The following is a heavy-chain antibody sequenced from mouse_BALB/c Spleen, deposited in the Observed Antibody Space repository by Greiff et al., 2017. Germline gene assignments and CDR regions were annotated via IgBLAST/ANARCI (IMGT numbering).Heavy chain of an antibody. CDR3: ARSVYGNYVFDY. CDR2: INPSSGYT. D-gene: IGHD2-1*01. Sequence: QVQLKQSGAELARPGASVKMSCKASGYTFTSYTMHWVKQRPGQGLEWIGYINPSSGYTNYNQKFKDKATLTADKSSSTAYMQLSSLTSEDSAVYYCARSVYGNYVFDYWGQGTTLTVSS. CDR1: GYTFTSYT. V-gene: IGHV1-4*01. J-gene: IGHJ2*01.